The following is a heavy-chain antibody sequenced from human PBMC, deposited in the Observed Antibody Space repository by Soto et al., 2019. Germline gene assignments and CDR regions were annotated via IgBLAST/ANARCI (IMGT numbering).Heavy chain of an antibody. D-gene: IGHD6-19*01. Sequence: EVQLVESGGGLVQPGGSLRLSCAASGFTFRSYAMSWVRQAPGKGLEWVSSISGSGGSAFYVDSVKGRFTISRDNSKNTLQLQMNSLGADDTAIYYCAKDTAVSGTFVVTFDSWGQGSLVTVSS. V-gene: IGHV3-23*04. J-gene: IGHJ4*02. CDR2: ISGSGGSA. CDR1: GFTFRSYA. CDR3: AKDTAVSGTFVVTFDS.